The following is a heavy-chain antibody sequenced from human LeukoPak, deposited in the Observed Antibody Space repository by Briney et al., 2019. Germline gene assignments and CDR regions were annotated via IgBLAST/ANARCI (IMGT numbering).Heavy chain of an antibody. V-gene: IGHV3-48*03. CDR1: GFTFSSYE. Sequence: GGSLGLSCVASGFTFSSYEMNWVRQAPGKGLEWVSYIGSRGTPMYYADSVKGRFTISRDNAKNSLSLYMDSLRVEDTAVYYCASVDTALFHFYGMDAWGPGATVTVSS. D-gene: IGHD5-18*01. J-gene: IGHJ6*02. CDR2: IGSRGTPM. CDR3: ASVDTALFHFYGMDA.